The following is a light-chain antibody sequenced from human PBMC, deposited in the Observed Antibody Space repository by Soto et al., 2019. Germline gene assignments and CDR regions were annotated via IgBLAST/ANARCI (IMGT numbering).Light chain of an antibody. CDR2: DAS. J-gene: IGKJ5*01. Sequence: EIVLTQSPATLSLSPGERATLSCRASQSVSSYLAWYQQKPGQAPRLLIYDASNRATGIPPRFSGSASGTDFTLTISGLEPEDFAVYYCQQRNSWPSITFGQGTRLEIK. CDR3: QQRNSWPSIT. CDR1: QSVSSY. V-gene: IGKV3-11*01.